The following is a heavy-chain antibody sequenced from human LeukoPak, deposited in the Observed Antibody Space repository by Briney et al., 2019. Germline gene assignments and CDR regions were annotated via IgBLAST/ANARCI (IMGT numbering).Heavy chain of an antibody. D-gene: IGHD6-13*01. CDR1: GGSISSSSYY. Sequence: SSETLSLTCTVSGGSISSSSYYWGWIRQPPGKGLEWIGSIYHSGSTYYNPSLKSRVTISVDTSKNQFSLKLSSVTAADTAVYYCARVSAGYSSSWYPGWFDPWGQGTLVTVSS. CDR3: ARVSAGYSSSWYPGWFDP. CDR2: IYHSGST. V-gene: IGHV4-39*07. J-gene: IGHJ5*02.